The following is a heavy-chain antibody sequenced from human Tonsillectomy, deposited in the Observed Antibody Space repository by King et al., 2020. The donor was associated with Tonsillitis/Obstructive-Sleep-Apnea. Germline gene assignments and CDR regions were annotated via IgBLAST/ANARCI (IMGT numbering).Heavy chain of an antibody. V-gene: IGHV3-21*01. CDR1: GFTFSSYS. CDR2: ISSSSSYI. J-gene: IGHJ4*02. Sequence: VQLVESGGGLVKPGGSPRLSCAASGFTFSSYSMNWVRQAPGQGLEWVSSISSSSSYIYYADSVKGRLTISRDNAKNSLYLQMNSLRAEDTAVYYCAGDSDRDYDPSNVYWGQGTLVTVSS. CDR3: AGDSDRDYDPSNVY. D-gene: IGHD5-12*01.